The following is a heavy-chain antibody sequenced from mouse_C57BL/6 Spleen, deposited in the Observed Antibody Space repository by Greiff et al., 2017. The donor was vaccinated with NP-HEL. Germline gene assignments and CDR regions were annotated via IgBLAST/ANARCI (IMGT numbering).Heavy chain of an antibody. CDR2: ISSGSSTI. J-gene: IGHJ2*01. CDR3: ATYSNLGFDY. D-gene: IGHD2-5*01. V-gene: IGHV5-17*01. CDR1: GFTFSDYG. Sequence: DVKLVESGGGLVKPGGSLKLSCAASGFTFSDYGMHWVRQAPEKGLEWVAYISSGSSTIYYADTVKGRFTISRDNAKNTLFLQMTSLRSEDTAMYYCATYSNLGFDYWGQGTTLTVSS.